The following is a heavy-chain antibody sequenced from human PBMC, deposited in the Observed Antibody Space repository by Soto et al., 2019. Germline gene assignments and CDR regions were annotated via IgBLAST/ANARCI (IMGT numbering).Heavy chain of an antibody. Sequence: QVQLVQSGAEVKKPGSSVKVSCEASGGTFSSYSFTWVRQAPGQGLEWMGRVIPILGMAIYAQKFQGRVTITADKSTSTVYMEMSSLRSADTAVYYCARGGAVVVPGAVDRHNWFDPWGQGTLVTVS. CDR3: ARGGAVVVPGAVDRHNWFDP. D-gene: IGHD2-2*01. CDR2: VIPILGMA. CDR1: GGTFSSYS. J-gene: IGHJ5*02. V-gene: IGHV1-69*02.